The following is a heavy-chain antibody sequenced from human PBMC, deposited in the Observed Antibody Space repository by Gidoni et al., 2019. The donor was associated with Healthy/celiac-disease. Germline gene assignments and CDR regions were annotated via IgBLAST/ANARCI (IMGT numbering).Heavy chain of an antibody. D-gene: IGHD6-6*01. CDR2: IFSNDEK. CDR3: ALYSGYYFAY. CDR1: GFSLSNARMG. J-gene: IGHJ4*02. Sequence: QVTLKESGPVLVKHTETLTMTCTVSGFSLSNARMGVSWIRQPPGKALEWLAHIFSNDEKSYSTSLKSRLTISKDTSTSQVVLTMTNMDPVYTATYYCALYSGYYFAYWGQGTLVTVSS. V-gene: IGHV2-26*01.